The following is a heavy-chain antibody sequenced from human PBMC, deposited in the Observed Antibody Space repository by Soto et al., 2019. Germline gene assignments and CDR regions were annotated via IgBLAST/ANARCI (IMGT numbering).Heavy chain of an antibody. CDR2: IKSKTDGGTT. V-gene: IGHV3-15*07. CDR3: TTDIVVVPAANYYYYGMDV. J-gene: IGHJ6*02. D-gene: IGHD2-2*01. CDR1: GFTFSNAW. Sequence: EVQLVESGGGLVKPGGSLRLSCAASGFTFSNAWMNLVRQAPGKGLEWVGRIKSKTDGGTTDYAAPVKGRFTISRDDSKNKLYLQMNSLKTEDTAVYYCTTDIVVVPAANYYYYGMDVWGQGTTVTVSS.